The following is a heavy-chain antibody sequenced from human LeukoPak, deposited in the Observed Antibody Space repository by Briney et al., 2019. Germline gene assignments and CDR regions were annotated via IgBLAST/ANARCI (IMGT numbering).Heavy chain of an antibody. CDR3: TRGYYGSGSYYWFDP. CDR2: IRSKANSYAT. J-gene: IGHJ5*02. CDR1: GFTFSGSA. D-gene: IGHD3-10*01. V-gene: IGHV3-73*01. Sequence: GGSLRLSCAASGFTFSGSAMHWVRQASGKGLEWVGRIRSKANSYATAYAASVKGRFTISRDDSKNTAYLQMNSLKTEDTAVYYCTRGYYGSGSYYWFDPWDQGTLVTVSS.